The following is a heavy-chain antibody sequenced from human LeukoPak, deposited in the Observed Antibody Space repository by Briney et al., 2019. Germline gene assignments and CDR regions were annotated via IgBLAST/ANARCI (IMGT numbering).Heavy chain of an antibody. CDR3: AKEPYGDSGLVLGS. V-gene: IGHV3-23*01. CDR1: GFTFKNYA. D-gene: IGHD4-17*01. Sequence: GGSLRLSWAASGFTFKNYAMNWVRQAPGRGLGWVSGISRSGGSTYYADSVKGWFTISRDNSKNTLFLQMNSLRADDTAVYYCAKEPYGDSGLVLGSWGQGTLVTVSS. CDR2: ISRSGGST. J-gene: IGHJ4*02.